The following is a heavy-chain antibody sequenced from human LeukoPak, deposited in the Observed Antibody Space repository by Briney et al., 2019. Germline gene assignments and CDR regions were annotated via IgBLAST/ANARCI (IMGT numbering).Heavy chain of an antibody. Sequence: PGGSLRLSCVVSGFTFTSSWMSWVRQAPGKGLEWVANIKQDGSEKYYVDSVKGRFTISRDNAKNSLYLQMNSLRAEDTALYYCARDRGGQWVELLLDSWGQGTLVTVSS. V-gene: IGHV3-7*05. D-gene: IGHD3-10*01. J-gene: IGHJ4*02. CDR3: ARDRGGQWVELLLDS. CDR2: IKQDGSEK. CDR1: GFTFTSSW.